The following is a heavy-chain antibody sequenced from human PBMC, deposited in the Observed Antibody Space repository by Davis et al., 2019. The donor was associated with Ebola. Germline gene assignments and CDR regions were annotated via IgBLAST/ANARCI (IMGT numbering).Heavy chain of an antibody. J-gene: IGHJ4*02. V-gene: IGHV3-33*01. CDR1: GFTFSSYG. CDR2: IWYDGSNK. D-gene: IGHD3-22*01. Sequence: GESLKISCAASGFTFSSYGMHWVRQAPGKGLEWVAVIWYDGSNKYYADSVKGRFTISRDNSKNTLYLQMNRLRAEDTAVYYCARARAPMYYYDSTGSGSCDYWGQGTLFTVSS. CDR3: ARARAPMYYYDSTGSGSCDY.